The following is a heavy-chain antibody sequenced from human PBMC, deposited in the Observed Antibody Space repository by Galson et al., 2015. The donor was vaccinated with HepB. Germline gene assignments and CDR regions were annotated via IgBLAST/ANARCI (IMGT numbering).Heavy chain of an antibody. D-gene: IGHD2-2*01. CDR3: ARGEYDCGSTSCYPLYLAY. J-gene: IGHJ4*02. V-gene: IGHV4-4*07. CDR2: IYTTGSS. CDR1: GGSISGFY. Sequence: SETLSLTCTVSGGSISGFYWNWIRQPAGKGLEWIGRIYTTGSSDYNPSLKSRVTMSVDPAKNQFSLKLNSVTAADSAVYYCARGEYDCGSTSCYPLYLAYWGQGILVTVS.